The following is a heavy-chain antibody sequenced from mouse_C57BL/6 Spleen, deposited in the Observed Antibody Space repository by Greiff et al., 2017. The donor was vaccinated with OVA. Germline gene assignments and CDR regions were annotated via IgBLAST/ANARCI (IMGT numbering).Heavy chain of an antibody. J-gene: IGHJ3*01. Sequence: VESEGGLVQPGSSMKLSCTASGFTFSDYYMAWVRQVPEKGLEWVANINYDGSSTYYLDSLKSRFIISRDNAKNILYLQMSSLKSEDTATYYCARGGYGSSFFAYWGQGTLVTVSA. V-gene: IGHV5-16*01. D-gene: IGHD1-1*01. CDR1: GFTFSDYY. CDR2: INYDGSST. CDR3: ARGGYGSSFFAY.